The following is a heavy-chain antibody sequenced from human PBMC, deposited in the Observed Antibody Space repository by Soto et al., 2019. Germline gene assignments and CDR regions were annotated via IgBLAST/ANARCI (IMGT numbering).Heavy chain of an antibody. CDR2: IYYSGST. CDR3: AREGGESADGLYYFDS. J-gene: IGHJ4*02. V-gene: IGHV4-30-4*01. D-gene: IGHD3-16*01. CDR1: GGSITSDHY. Sequence: QVQLQESGPGLVKPSQTLSLTCSVSGGSITSDHYWSWIRQPPGKGLEWLGHIYYSGSTDYHPSLQSRISLSVDTSKSQVSLHLKYVTAADTAVYYCAREGGESADGLYYFDSWGQGSLVTVSS.